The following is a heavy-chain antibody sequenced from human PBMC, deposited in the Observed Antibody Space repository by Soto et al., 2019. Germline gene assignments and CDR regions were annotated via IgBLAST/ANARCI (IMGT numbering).Heavy chain of an antibody. V-gene: IGHV1-3*01. Sequence: QVQLVQSGAEVKKPGASVKVSCKASGYTFTSYAMHWVRQAPGQRLEWMGWINAGNGNTKYSQKFQGRVTITRDTAASTAYMELSSLRSEDTAVYYCARGGAVLLWDPAWYYFDYWGQGTLVTVSS. CDR3: ARGGAVLLWDPAWYYFDY. J-gene: IGHJ4*02. CDR1: GYTFTSYA. CDR2: INAGNGNT. D-gene: IGHD3-10*01.